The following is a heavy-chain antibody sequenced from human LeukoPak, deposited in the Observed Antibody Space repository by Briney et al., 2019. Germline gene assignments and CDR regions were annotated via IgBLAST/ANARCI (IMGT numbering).Heavy chain of an antibody. V-gene: IGHV3-21*01. CDR1: GFTFSSYT. CDR2: ISGSSYYI. D-gene: IGHD3-10*01. J-gene: IGHJ4*02. Sequence: PGGSLRLSCAASGFTFSSYTINWVRQAPGKGLEWVSSISGSSYYIYYADSVRGRFTISRDNSKNTLYLQMNSLRAEDTAVYYCARSDSMVRGVPPDYWGQGTLVTVSS. CDR3: ARSDSMVRGVPPDY.